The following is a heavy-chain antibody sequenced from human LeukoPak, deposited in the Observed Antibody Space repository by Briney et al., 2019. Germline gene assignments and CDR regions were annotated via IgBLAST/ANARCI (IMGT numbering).Heavy chain of an antibody. Sequence: PSETLSLTCTVSGGSISSSSYYWGWIRQPPGKGLEWIGSIYYSGSTYYNPSLKSRVTISVDTSKSQFSLKLSSVTAADTAVYYCARVFMTTVTIFDYWGQGTLVTVSS. CDR2: IYYSGST. CDR1: GGSISSSSYY. J-gene: IGHJ4*02. D-gene: IGHD4-17*01. CDR3: ARVFMTTVTIFDY. V-gene: IGHV4-39*07.